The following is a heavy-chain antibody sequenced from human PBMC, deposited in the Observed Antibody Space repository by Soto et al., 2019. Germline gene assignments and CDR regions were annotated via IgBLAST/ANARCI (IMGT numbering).Heavy chain of an antibody. CDR1: GFTFSDYY. J-gene: IGHJ6*03. CDR3: ARDQRYYDFWSGYPNYYYYYMDV. V-gene: IGHV3-11*01. D-gene: IGHD3-3*01. Sequence: QVQLVESGGGLVKPGGSLRLSCAASGFTFSDYYMSWIRQAPGKGLEWVSYISSSGSTIYYADSVKGRFTISRDNAKNSLYLQMNSLRAEDTAVYYCARDQRYYDFWSGYPNYYYYYMDVWGKGTTVTVSS. CDR2: ISSSGSTI.